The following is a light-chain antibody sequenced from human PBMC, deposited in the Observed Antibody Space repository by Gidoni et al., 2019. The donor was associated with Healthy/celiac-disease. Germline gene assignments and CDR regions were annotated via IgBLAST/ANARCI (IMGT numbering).Light chain of an antibody. V-gene: IGKV1-39*01. J-gene: IGKJ2*01. CDR2: AAS. Sequence: DIQMPQSPSSLSASVGDRVTISCRASQSISSYLNWYQQKPGKAPKLLIYAASSLQSGIPSRFSGSGSGTDFTLTISRLQPEDFATYYCQQSYSTPRTFXQXTKLEIK. CDR1: QSISSY. CDR3: QQSYSTPRT.